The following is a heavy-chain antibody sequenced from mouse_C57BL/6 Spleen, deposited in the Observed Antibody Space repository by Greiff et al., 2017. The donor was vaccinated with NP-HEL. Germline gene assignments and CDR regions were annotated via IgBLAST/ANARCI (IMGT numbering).Heavy chain of an antibody. Sequence: EVQVVESGGGLVQPGGSMKLSCVASGFTFSNYWMNWVRQSPEKGLEWVAQIRLKSDNYATHYAESVKGRFTISRDDSKSSVYLQMNNLRAEDTGIYYCTSPHYYGSSEYYFDYWGQGTTLTVSS. J-gene: IGHJ2*01. CDR2: IRLKSDNYAT. V-gene: IGHV6-3*01. CDR3: TSPHYYGSSEYYFDY. CDR1: GFTFSNYW. D-gene: IGHD1-1*01.